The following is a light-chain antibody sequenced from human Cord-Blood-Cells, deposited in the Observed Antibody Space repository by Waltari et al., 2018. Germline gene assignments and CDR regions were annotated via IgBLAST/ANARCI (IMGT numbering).Light chain of an antibody. CDR3: QQSYSTLMYT. J-gene: IGKJ2*01. Sequence: DIQMTQSPSSLSASVGDRVTITCRTSQSISSYLNWYQQKPGKAPKLLIYDASSLQSGVPSRFSGSGSGTDFTLTISSLQPEDFATYYCQQSYSTLMYTFGQGTKLEIK. CDR2: DAS. V-gene: IGKV1-39*01. CDR1: QSISSY.